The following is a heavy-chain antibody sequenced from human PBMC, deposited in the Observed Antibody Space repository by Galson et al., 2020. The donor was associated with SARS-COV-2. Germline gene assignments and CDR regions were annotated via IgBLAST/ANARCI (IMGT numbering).Heavy chain of an antibody. D-gene: IGHD5-18*01. Sequence: ASVKVSCTASGYTFTGYYMHWVRQATGQGLEWMGWINPNSGGTNYAQKFQGRVTMTRDTSISIAYMELSRLRSDDTAVYYCARDGTAMVTNGFEIWGQGTMVTVSS. V-gene: IGHV1-2*02. J-gene: IGHJ3*02. CDR2: INPNSGGT. CDR3: ARDGTAMVTNGFEI. CDR1: GYTFTGYY.